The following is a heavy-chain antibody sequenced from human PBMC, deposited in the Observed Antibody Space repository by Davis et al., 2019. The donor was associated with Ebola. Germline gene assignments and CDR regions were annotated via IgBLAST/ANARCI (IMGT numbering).Heavy chain of an antibody. CDR1: GFTFSSYA. CDR3: ARGGYDILTGYSPMDV. Sequence: GESLKISCAASGFTFSSYAMSWVRQAPGKGLEWVSAISGSGGSTYYADSVKGRFTISRDNSKNTLYLQMNSLRAEDTAVYYCARGGYDILTGYSPMDVWGQGTTVTVSS. CDR2: ISGSGGST. V-gene: IGHV3-23*01. J-gene: IGHJ6*02. D-gene: IGHD3-9*01.